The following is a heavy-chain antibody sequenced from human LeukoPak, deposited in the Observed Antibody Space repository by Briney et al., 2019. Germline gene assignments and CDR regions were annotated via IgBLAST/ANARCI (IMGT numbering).Heavy chain of an antibody. D-gene: IGHD3-3*01. CDR3: AREVRGYDFWSGYYYYYMDV. J-gene: IGHJ6*03. V-gene: IGHV1-18*01. CDR2: ISAYNGNT. Sequence: ASVKVSCKASGYTFTSYGISWVRQAPGQGLEWMGWISAYNGNTNYAQKLQGRVTMTTDTSTSTAYMELRSLRSDDTAVYYCAREVRGYDFWSGYYYYYMDVGGKGTTVTVSS. CDR1: GYTFTSYG.